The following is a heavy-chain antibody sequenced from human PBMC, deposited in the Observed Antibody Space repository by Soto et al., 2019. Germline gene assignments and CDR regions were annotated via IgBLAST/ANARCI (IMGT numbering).Heavy chain of an antibody. CDR1: GDSISTFY. Sequence: SETLSLTCTVSGDSISTFYWSWIRQSPGKGLEWIGEAHHSGRTNYNPSLKSRVTISVDKSKNHFSLKLSSVTAADTAVYYCARSEAKGLDYWGQGTLVTVSS. CDR2: AHHSGRT. D-gene: IGHD1-26*01. CDR3: ARSEAKGLDY. J-gene: IGHJ4*02. V-gene: IGHV4-34*01.